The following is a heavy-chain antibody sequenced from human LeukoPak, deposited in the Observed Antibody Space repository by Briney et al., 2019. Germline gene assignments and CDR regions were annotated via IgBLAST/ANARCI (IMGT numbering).Heavy chain of an antibody. Sequence: GGSLRLSCAASGFTFSSYGMHWVRQAPGKGLEWVAFIRYDGSNKYYEDSVKGRFTISRDNSKNTLSLQMNSLRAEDTAVYYCAKGAKRLGYCGGGSCYSNYDYCYMDVWGKGTTVTISS. CDR3: AKGAKRLGYCGGGSCYSNYDYCYMDV. CDR2: IRYDGSNK. CDR1: GFTFSSYG. V-gene: IGHV3-30*02. D-gene: IGHD2-15*01. J-gene: IGHJ6*03.